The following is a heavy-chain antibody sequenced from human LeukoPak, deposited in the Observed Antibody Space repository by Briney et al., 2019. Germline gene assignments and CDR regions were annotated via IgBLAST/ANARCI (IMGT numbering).Heavy chain of an antibody. CDR1: GYTFTSYD. J-gene: IGHJ4*02. Sequence: GASVKVSCKASGYTFTSYDINWVRQATGQGLEWMGGIIPILDVTNYAQKFQGRVTITADISTGTAYMELNSLRSEDTAVYYCAILSDGAYCGGDCFYLDYWGQGTLVTVSS. V-gene: IGHV1-69*10. D-gene: IGHD2-21*02. CDR3: AILSDGAYCGGDCFYLDY. CDR2: IIPILDVT.